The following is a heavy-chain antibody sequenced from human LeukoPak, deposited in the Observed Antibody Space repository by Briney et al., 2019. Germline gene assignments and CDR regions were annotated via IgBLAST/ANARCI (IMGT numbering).Heavy chain of an antibody. CDR2: IYHSGST. CDR1: GGSISSSNW. J-gene: IGHJ3*02. CDR3: ARLGYSGSYYERTFDI. V-gene: IGHV4-4*02. D-gene: IGHD1-26*01. Sequence: SETLSLTCAVSGGSISSSNWWSWVRQPPGKGLEWIGEIYHSGSTYYNPSLKSRVTISVDTSKNQFSLKLSSVTAADTAVYYCARLGYSGSYYERTFDIWGQGTMVTVSS.